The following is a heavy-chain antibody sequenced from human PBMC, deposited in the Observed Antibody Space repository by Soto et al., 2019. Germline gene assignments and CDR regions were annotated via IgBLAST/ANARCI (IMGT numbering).Heavy chain of an antibody. J-gene: IGHJ4*02. CDR2: VSASGHST. V-gene: IGHV3-23*01. D-gene: IGHD2-15*01. CDR1: GFTFTSYA. CDR3: AKAPPRFVGGSCYFDY. Sequence: EVQLLESGGGLVQPGESLRLSCAASGFTFTSYAMTWVRQAPGKGLEWVAGVSASGHSTYYADSVKGRFTISRDNSKNTLYLQMNGLRAEDTAVYYCAKAPPRFVGGSCYFDYWGQGTLVTVSS.